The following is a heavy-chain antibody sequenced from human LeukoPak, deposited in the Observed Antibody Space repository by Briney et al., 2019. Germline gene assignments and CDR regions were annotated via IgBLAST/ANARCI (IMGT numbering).Heavy chain of an antibody. J-gene: IGHJ6*02. V-gene: IGHV6-1*01. CDR2: TYYRSKWYN. CDR1: GYRVSTNNAA. D-gene: IGHD2-15*01. CDR3: AREKVVIAATHFYGMDV. Sequence: SQTLSLTCAISGYRVSTNNAAWSWTRQSPSGGLEWLRRTYYRSKWYNYYAGSVKSRILFNPDTSHNQFSLQLNSVTPEDTAVYYCAREKVVIAATHFYGMDVWGQGTTVTVSS.